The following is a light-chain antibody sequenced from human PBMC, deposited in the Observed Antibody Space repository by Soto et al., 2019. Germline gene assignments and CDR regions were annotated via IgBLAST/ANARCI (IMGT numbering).Light chain of an antibody. V-gene: IGKV3-15*01. CDR3: QPCDNLPLT. Sequence: EVGMSKSASTVSGSPGEGVTLSWGASQGIGDTLAWYQHKPGQTPRLLIYDTSTRASGVPARFSGSRSGPEFNLTINSLQSEDFAIYYCQPCDNLPLTFGGGTKVDIK. J-gene: IGKJ4*01. CDR1: QGIGDT. CDR2: DTS.